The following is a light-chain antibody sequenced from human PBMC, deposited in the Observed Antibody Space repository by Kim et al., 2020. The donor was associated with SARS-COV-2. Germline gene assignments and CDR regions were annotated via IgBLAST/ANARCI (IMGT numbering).Light chain of an antibody. CDR3: QQYETYST. V-gene: IGKV1-5*01. J-gene: IGKJ1*01. CDR2: DAS. CDR1: QSINTR. Sequence: SASVGDIVTITCRASQSINTRLAWYQQKPGKAPELLIYDASSLRSEVPSRFSGSGSETEFALTISGLQPDDFATYYCQQYETYSTFGQGTKVDIK.